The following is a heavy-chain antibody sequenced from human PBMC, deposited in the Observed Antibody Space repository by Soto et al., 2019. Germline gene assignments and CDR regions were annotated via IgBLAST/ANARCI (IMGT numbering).Heavy chain of an antibody. CDR3: ARDRGSGYDWGVFDY. CDR2: IYYSGST. CDR1: GGSISSGGYY. Sequence: QVQLQESGPGLVKPSQTLSLTCTVSGGSISSGGYYWSWIRQHPGKGLEWIGYIYYSGSTYYNPSLRSRVTISVDTSKNQFSLKLSSVTAADTAVYYCARDRGSGYDWGVFDYWGQGTLVTVSS. D-gene: IGHD5-12*01. V-gene: IGHV4-31*03. J-gene: IGHJ4*02.